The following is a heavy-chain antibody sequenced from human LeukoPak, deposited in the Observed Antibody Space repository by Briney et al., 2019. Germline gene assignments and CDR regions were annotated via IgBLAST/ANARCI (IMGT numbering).Heavy chain of an antibody. CDR3: ARLYYYDSSGYTPFDY. D-gene: IGHD3-22*01. J-gene: IGHJ4*02. CDR2: IYHSGST. CDR1: GGSISSSNW. Sequence: PSETLSLTCAVSGGSISSSNWWSWVRQPPGKGLEWIGEIYHSGSTTYNPSLKSRVTISVDKSKNQFSLKLSSVTAADTAVYYCARLYYYDSSGYTPFDYWGQGTLVTVSS. V-gene: IGHV4-4*02.